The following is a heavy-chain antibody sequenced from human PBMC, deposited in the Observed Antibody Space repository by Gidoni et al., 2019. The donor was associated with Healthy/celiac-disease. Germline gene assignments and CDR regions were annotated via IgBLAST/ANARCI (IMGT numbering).Heavy chain of an antibody. Sequence: EVQRLESGGGLVQPGGSLRRSCAASGVTCSSYALSWVRQAPGKGLGLFSACICSCCSPFYPDSVKGRFPLSRDHSQNPLYLQMNSLRAEDTAVYYCAKDRAYDFWSGYPFDYLGQGTLVTVSS. J-gene: IGHJ4*02. D-gene: IGHD3-3*01. CDR1: GVTCSSYA. CDR3: AKDRAYDFWSGYPFDY. CDR2: CICSCCSP. V-gene: IGHV3-23*01.